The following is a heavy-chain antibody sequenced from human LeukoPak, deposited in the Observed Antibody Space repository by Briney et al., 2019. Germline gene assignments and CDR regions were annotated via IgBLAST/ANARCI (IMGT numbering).Heavy chain of an antibody. CDR2: ITPIFGTA. CDR3: ARSYYDGSGSYYSGAGSRPNFDY. CDR1: VRSFSCYA. Sequence: SWVTLTCHSSVRSFSCYANSWVRQPPAQGIEWMGGITPIFGTANYAHTLPGRVTITAHESKHTAYMALSSLSSEDAAVYYCARSYYDGSGSYYSGAGSRPNFDYGGQGTVVTVTS. D-gene: IGHD3-10*01. V-gene: IGHV1-69*01. J-gene: IGHJ4*02.